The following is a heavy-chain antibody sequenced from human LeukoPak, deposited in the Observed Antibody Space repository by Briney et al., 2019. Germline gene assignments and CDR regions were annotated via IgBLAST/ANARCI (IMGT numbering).Heavy chain of an antibody. Sequence: SETLSLTCTVSGVSINSTRYYWGWIRQPPGKGLEWIRSIYDNEDTHYNPSLSRRVTISVDTSKNQFSLRMHSMTAADTSFYYCATGSMTTRYYYYFHMDVWGTGTTVTVSS. D-gene: IGHD4-11*01. J-gene: IGHJ6*03. CDR2: IYDNEDT. V-gene: IGHV4-39*01. CDR3: ATGSMTTRYYYYFHMDV. CDR1: GVSINSTRYY.